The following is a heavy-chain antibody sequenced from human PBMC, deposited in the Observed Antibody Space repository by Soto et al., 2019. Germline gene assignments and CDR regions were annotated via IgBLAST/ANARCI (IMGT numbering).Heavy chain of an antibody. D-gene: IGHD1-26*01. CDR1: GYTFTGYD. CDR3: AGEKVGTTGIDF. J-gene: IGHJ4*02. Sequence: QAQLAQSGAEVKKPGASVKVSCKASGYTFTGYDINWVRQATGQGLEWMGWMNPNSGNTGYAQNFQGRVTMTRDNSITTAYMELTSLRDDDSAVYYCAGEKVGTTGIDFWGQGTLVTVSS. V-gene: IGHV1-8*01. CDR2: MNPNSGNT.